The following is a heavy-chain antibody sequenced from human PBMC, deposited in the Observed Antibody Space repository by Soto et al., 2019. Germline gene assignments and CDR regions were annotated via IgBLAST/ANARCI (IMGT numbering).Heavy chain of an antibody. V-gene: IGHV1-18*01. CDR3: ARDAVTMVRGVKPNYYYYGMDV. D-gene: IGHD3-10*01. J-gene: IGHJ6*02. Sequence: QVQLVQSGAEVKKPGASVKVSCKASGYTFTSYGISWVRQAPGQGLEWMGWISAYNGNTNYAQKLQGRVTMTTDTSTSTAYMELRSLRCDDTAVYYCARDAVTMVRGVKPNYYYYGMDVWGQGTTVTVSS. CDR2: ISAYNGNT. CDR1: GYTFTSYG.